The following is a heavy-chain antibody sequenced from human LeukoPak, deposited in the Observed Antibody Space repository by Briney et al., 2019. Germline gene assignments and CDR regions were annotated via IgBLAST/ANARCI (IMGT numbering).Heavy chain of an antibody. V-gene: IGHV3-66*02. J-gene: IGHJ6*03. CDR1: GLTFSSNY. CDR3: ARGGYSSSPGRYYYYYYYMDV. CDR2: IYSGGST. Sequence: PGGSLRLSCAASGLTFSSNYKSWVRQAPGKGLEWVSVIYSGGSTYYSDSVKGRFTISRDNSKNTLYLQMNSLRAEDTAVYYCARGGYSSSPGRYYYYYYYMDVWGKGTTVTVSS. D-gene: IGHD6-13*01.